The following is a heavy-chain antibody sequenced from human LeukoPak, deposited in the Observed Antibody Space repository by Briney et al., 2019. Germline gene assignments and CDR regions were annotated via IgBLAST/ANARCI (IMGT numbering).Heavy chain of an antibody. Sequence: SETLSLTCSVSGGSISSYYWSWIRQPPGKGLEWSGYIYYSGSTNYNPSLQSRVTISVDTSKNQFSLKLSSVTAADTAVYYCARVTPYYYDSSGYYYFDYWGQGTLVTVSS. V-gene: IGHV4-59*01. D-gene: IGHD3-22*01. CDR3: ARVTPYYYDSSGYYYFDY. CDR2: IYYSGST. J-gene: IGHJ4*02. CDR1: GGSISSYY.